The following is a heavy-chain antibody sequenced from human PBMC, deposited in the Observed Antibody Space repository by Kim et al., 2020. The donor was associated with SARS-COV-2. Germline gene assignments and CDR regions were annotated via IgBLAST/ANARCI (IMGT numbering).Heavy chain of an antibody. CDR3: ARFSSGYYYFDY. CDR1: GGTFSSYA. V-gene: IGHV1-69*13. J-gene: IGHJ4*02. D-gene: IGHD3-22*01. Sequence: SVKVSCKASGGTFSSYAISWVRQAPGQGLEWMGGIIPIFGTANYAQKFQGRVTITADESTSTAYMELSSLRSEDTAVYYCARFSSGYYYFDYWGQGTLVTVSS. CDR2: IIPIFGTA.